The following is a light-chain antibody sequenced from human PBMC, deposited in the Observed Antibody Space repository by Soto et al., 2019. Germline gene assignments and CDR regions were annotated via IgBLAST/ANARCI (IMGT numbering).Light chain of an antibody. CDR3: QQYHTHPTT. CDR2: AAS. J-gene: IGKJ5*01. CDR1: QDIRSY. Sequence: AIQMTQSPSSFSASPGDRVTITCRASQDIRSYLAWYQQRPGKAPNLLIYAASTLQSGVPSRFSGSGSGTDFTLTISFLQSEDFATYYCQQYHTHPTTFGQGTRLELK. V-gene: IGKV1-8*01.